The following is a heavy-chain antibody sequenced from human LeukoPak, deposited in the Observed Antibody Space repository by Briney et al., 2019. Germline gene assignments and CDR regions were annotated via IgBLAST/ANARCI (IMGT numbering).Heavy chain of an antibody. Sequence: SETLSLTCTVSGDSINTKNYYWGWIRQPPGKGLEWIGSIYYSGNTYYNPSLKSRVTLSIDTSKNQFSLRLSSVTAADTAVYHCARHSYGTFDYWGQRTMVTVSS. CDR1: GDSINTKNYY. CDR2: IYYSGNT. CDR3: ARHSYGTFDY. D-gene: IGHD5-18*01. J-gene: IGHJ4*02. V-gene: IGHV4-39*01.